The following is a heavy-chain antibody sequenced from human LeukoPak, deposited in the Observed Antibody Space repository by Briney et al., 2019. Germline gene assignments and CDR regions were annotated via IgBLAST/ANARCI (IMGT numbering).Heavy chain of an antibody. CDR2: IWYDGSNK. D-gene: IGHD1-26*01. CDR3: ARAGGGGASFDY. V-gene: IGHV3-33*01. CDR1: GFTFSSYG. J-gene: IGHJ4*02. Sequence: GGSLRLSCAASGFTFSSYGMHWVRQAPGKGLEWVAVIWYDGSNKYYADSVKGRFTISRDNSKNTLYLQMNSLRAEDTAVYYCARAGGGGASFDYWGQGTLVTVSS.